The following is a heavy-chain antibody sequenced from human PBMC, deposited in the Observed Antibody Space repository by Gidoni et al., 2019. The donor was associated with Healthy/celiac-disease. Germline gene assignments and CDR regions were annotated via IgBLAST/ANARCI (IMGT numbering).Heavy chain of an antibody. J-gene: IGHJ6*02. CDR3: AKEENIVAAHYYGMDV. CDR1: GFTFSSYA. D-gene: IGHD5-12*01. V-gene: IGHV3-23*01. CDR2: ISGSGGST. Sequence: EVQLLESGGGLVQPGGSLRLSCAASGFTFSSYAMSWVRQAPGKGLEWVSAISGSGGSTYYADSVKGRFTISRDNSKNTLYLQMNSLRAEDTAVYYCAKEENIVAAHYYGMDVWGQGTTVTVSS.